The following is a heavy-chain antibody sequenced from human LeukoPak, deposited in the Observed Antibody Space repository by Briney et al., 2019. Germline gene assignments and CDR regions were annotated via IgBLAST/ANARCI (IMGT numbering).Heavy chain of an antibody. J-gene: IGHJ3*02. Sequence: SETLSLTCTVPGGSISTGDYHWSWIRQPPGKGLEWMGYINHRGSTYYNSSLKSRVTMSLDTSRDQFSLRLSSMIAADTAVYYCARDCGGGSCYGAFEIWGQGTMVTVSS. CDR3: ARDCGGGSCYGAFEI. V-gene: IGHV4-30-4*01. CDR2: INHRGST. CDR1: GGSISTGDYH. D-gene: IGHD2-15*01.